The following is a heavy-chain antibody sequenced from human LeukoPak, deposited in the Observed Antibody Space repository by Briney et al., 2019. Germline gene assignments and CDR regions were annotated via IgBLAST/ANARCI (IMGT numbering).Heavy chain of an antibody. CDR3: AREDYGDGWFDP. CDR2: IYYSGST. D-gene: IGHD4-17*01. Sequence: SETLSLTCTVSGGSISSSSYYWGWIRQPPGKGLEWIGSIYYSGSTYYNPSLKSRVTISVDTSKNQFSLKLSSVTAADTAVYYCAREDYGDGWFDPWGQGTLVTVSS. CDR1: GGSISSSSYY. V-gene: IGHV4-39*07. J-gene: IGHJ5*02.